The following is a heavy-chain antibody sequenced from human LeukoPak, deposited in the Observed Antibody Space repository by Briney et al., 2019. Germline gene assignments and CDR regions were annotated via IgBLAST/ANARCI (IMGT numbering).Heavy chain of an antibody. Sequence: SQTLSLTCTVSGGSISSGTYYWSWIRQPAGKGLEWIGRIYTSGSTNYNPSLKSRVTISVDTSKNQFSLKLSSVTAADTAVYYCARHVPASSEQWLVLFDYWGQGTLVTVSS. CDR2: IYTSGST. D-gene: IGHD6-19*01. CDR3: ARHVPASSEQWLVLFDY. J-gene: IGHJ4*02. CDR1: GGSISSGTYY. V-gene: IGHV4-61*02.